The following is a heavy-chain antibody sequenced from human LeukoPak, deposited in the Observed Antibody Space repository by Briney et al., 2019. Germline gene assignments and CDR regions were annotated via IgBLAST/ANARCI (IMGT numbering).Heavy chain of an antibody. CDR2: ISDSCGST. J-gene: IGHJ4*02. CDR3: AKDLKATSSSSSSY. V-gene: IGHV3-23*01. Sequence: GGSLSVSRAASGFIHSSHRMSEVRPPPAKGREWVSAISDSCGSTYYADSVRGGFTMSRDNSKNTLYLQMNSLRAEDTAVYYCAKDLKATSSSSSSYWGQGTLVTVSS. D-gene: IGHD6-6*01. CDR1: GFIHSSHR.